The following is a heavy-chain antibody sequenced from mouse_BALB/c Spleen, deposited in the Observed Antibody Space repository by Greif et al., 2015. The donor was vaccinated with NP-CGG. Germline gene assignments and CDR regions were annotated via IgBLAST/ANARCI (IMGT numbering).Heavy chain of an antibody. J-gene: IGHJ3*01. CDR2: INPGSGGT. V-gene: IGHV1-54*01. D-gene: IGHD2-3*01. CDR1: GYAFTNYL. CDR3: EDGIAY. Sequence: QVQLQQSGAELVRPGTSVKVSCKASGYAFTNYLIEWVKQRPGQGLEWIGVINPGSGGTNYNEKFKGKATLTADKSSSARYRRLSSLASDGSAGYFSEDGIAYWGRRALVTVT.